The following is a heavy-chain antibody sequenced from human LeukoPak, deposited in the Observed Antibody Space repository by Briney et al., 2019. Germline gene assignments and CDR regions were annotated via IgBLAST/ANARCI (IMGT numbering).Heavy chain of an antibody. J-gene: IGHJ4*02. CDR2: ISAYNGNT. V-gene: IGHV1-18*01. D-gene: IGHD5-24*01. Sequence: GASVKVSCKASGYTFTSYGISWVRQAPGQGLEWMGWISAYNGNTNYAQKLQGRVTMTTDTSTSTAYMELRSLRSEDTAVYYCATWGVLVEMATINRGTFFDYWGQGTLVTVSS. CDR3: ATWGVLVEMATINRGTFFDY. CDR1: GYTFTSYG.